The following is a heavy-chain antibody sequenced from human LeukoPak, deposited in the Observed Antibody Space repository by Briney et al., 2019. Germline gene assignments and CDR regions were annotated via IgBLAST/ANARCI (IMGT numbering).Heavy chain of an antibody. J-gene: IGHJ3*01. V-gene: IGHV3-23*01. Sequence: PGGSLRLSCAASGFTFSSYGMHWVRQAPGKGLEWVSSISDSGGNTYYADSVKGRFTISRDNSKNTLYLQMNSLRVEDAAVYYCANEYSKGDVWGQGTMVTVSS. CDR3: ANEYSKGDV. CDR2: ISDSGGNT. D-gene: IGHD1-26*01. CDR1: GFTFSSYG.